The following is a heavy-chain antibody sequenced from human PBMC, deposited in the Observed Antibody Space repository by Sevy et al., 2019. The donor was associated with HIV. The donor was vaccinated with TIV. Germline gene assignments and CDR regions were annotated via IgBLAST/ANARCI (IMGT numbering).Heavy chain of an antibody. CDR3: ARDSDGSGRYYLDYFDS. V-gene: IGHV1-18*01. CDR2: IRTYNGET. CDR1: GYTFIKHP. Sequence: ASVKVSCKTSGYTFIKHPLSWVRQAPGQGLEWMGCIRTYNGETEYAQKFQGRATMTTDTSTSTAYMELRSLRSDDTAVYYCARDSDGSGRYYLDYFDSWGQGTLVTVSS. J-gene: IGHJ4*02. D-gene: IGHD3-22*01.